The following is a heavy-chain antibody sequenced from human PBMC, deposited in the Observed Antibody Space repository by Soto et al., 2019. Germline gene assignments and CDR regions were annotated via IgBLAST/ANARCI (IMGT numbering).Heavy chain of an antibody. V-gene: IGHV1-3*01. CDR3: ARGTYKDF. J-gene: IGHJ4*02. CDR1: GFTFTNFA. D-gene: IGHD1-1*01. CDR2: INAGSGNT. Sequence: ASVKVSCKTSGFTFTNFATHWVRQAPGQRLEWMGWINAGSGNTYYAQNFQGRVTITTDTSTSTAYMELRSLRSDDTAIYYCARGTYKDFWGQGTLVTVSS.